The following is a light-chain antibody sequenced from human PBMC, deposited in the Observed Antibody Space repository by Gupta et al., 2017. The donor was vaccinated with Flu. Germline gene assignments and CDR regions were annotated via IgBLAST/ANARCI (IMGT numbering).Light chain of an antibody. V-gene: IGKV1-33*01. Sequence: DIQMTQSPSSLSASVGDRVTITCQASQDISNYLNWYQQKPGKAPKLLIYDASKLETGVPSRFSGSGYGTDFTFTSSSRQTEDIANYYCQHDDNLHLFGHGTKVDIK. CDR2: DAS. CDR1: QDISNY. CDR3: QHDDNLHL. J-gene: IGKJ3*01.